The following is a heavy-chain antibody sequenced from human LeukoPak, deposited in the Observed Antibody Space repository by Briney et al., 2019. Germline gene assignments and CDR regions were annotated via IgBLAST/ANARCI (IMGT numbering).Heavy chain of an antibody. Sequence: ASVKVSCKASGGTFSSYAISWVRQAPGQGLEWMGWISAYNGNTNYAQKLQGRVTMTTDTSTSTAYMGLRSLRSDDTAVYYCARVPDYYDSSGYYSIDYWGQGTLVTVSS. V-gene: IGHV1-18*01. D-gene: IGHD3-22*01. CDR2: ISAYNGNT. CDR1: GGTFSSYA. CDR3: ARVPDYYDSSGYYSIDY. J-gene: IGHJ4*02.